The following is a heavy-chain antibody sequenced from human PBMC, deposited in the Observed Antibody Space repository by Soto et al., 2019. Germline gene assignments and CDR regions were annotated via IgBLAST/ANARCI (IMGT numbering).Heavy chain of an antibody. V-gene: IGHV4-30-4*01. CDR3: AREFNFVVYRRLDP. CDR1: GDAIGSGGDYY. CDR2: SNHRGST. D-gene: IGHD3-16*02. Sequence: QVQLQETGPGLVKPSETLSLTCTVSGDAIGSGGDYYWSWIRQPPGKGLEWIGYSNHRGSTYYNPALKSRVTMTVDMSKNQFSRRVTSVTAADTAVYYCAREFNFVVYRRLDPWGQGTLVTVSS. J-gene: IGHJ5*02.